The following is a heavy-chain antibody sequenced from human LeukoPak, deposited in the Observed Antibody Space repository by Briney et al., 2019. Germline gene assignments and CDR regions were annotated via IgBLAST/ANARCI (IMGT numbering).Heavy chain of an antibody. CDR3: ARDTLLRRSLLAVAGTGWFDP. V-gene: IGHV3-11*01. Sequence: GGSLRLSCAASGFTFSDYYMSWIRQAPGKGLEWVSYISSSGIIIYYADSVKGLFTISRDNAKNSLYLQMNSLRAEDTAVYYCARDTLLRRSLLAVAGTGWFDPWGQGTLVTVSS. CDR2: ISSSGIII. D-gene: IGHD6-19*01. J-gene: IGHJ5*02. CDR1: GFTFSDYY.